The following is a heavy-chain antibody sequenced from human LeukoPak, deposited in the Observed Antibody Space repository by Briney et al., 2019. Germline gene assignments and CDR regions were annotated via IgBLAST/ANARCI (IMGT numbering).Heavy chain of an antibody. CDR2: IYYSGST. CDR1: GGSISSSSYY. V-gene: IGHV4-39*07. J-gene: IGHJ3*02. CDR3: ARGHGVVATSDALDI. D-gene: IGHD5-12*01. Sequence: PSETLSLTCTVSGGSISSSSYYWGWIRQPPGKGLEWIGSIYYSGSTYYNPSLKSRVTISVDTSKNQFSLKLSSVTAADTAVYYCARGHGVVATSDALDIWGQGTMVTVSS.